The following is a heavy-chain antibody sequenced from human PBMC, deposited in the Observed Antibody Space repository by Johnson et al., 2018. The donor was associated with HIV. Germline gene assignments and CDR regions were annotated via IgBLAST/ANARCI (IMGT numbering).Heavy chain of an antibody. CDR3: ARDPTYYNFWSGYYSGAFDI. CDR1: RFTFSSYV. J-gene: IGHJ3*02. CDR2: ISYDGSNK. D-gene: IGHD3-3*01. Sequence: QVQLVESGGGVVQPGRSLRLSCAASRFTFSSYVMHWVRQAPGKGLAWVAVISYDGSNKYYADSVKGRFTISRDNSKNTLYLQMNSLRAEDTAVYYCARDPTYYNFWSGYYSGAFDIWGQGTMVTVSS. V-gene: IGHV3-30-3*01.